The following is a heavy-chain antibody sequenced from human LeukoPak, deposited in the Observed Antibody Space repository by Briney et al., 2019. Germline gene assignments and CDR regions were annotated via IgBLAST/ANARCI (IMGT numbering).Heavy chain of an antibody. CDR2: ISSSSSYI. V-gene: IGHV3-21*01. Sequence: GGSLRLSCAASGFTFSSYSMNWVRQAPGKGLEWVSSISSSSSYIYYADSVKGRFTISRDNAKNSLYLQMNSLRAEDTAAYYCARDMVRGVIIPGPADYWGQGTLVTVSS. J-gene: IGHJ4*02. CDR3: ARDMVRGVIIPGPADY. D-gene: IGHD3-10*01. CDR1: GFTFSSYS.